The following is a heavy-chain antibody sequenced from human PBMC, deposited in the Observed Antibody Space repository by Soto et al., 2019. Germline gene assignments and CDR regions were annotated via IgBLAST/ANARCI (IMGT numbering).Heavy chain of an antibody. Sequence: QITLKESGPPVVKPTQTLTLTCTFSGFSLSTSGVGVGWIRQPPGKALEWLALLYWDDDKRYSPSLKTRLTINKDTPRNHVVITMTNMDPVDTATYYCAFRQEYRGSWVSGWFDPWGQGTLVTVSS. J-gene: IGHJ5*02. D-gene: IGHD6-13*01. CDR3: AFRQEYRGSWVSGWFDP. CDR1: GFSLSTSGVG. V-gene: IGHV2-5*02. CDR2: LYWDDDK.